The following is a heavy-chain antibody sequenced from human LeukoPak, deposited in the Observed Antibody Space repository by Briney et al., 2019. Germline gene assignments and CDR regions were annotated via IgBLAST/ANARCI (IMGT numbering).Heavy chain of an antibody. D-gene: IGHD5-24*01. CDR1: GFTFSSYS. V-gene: IGHV3-21*01. CDR2: ITSIGTYI. J-gene: IGHJ4*02. Sequence: GGSLRLSCAASGFTFSSYSMNWVRQAPGKGLEWVSSITSIGTYIYYADSVKGRFTISRDNAYNSLYLQMDSLRAEDAAVYYCAREGQFSLNYGGQGPLVPVSS. CDR3: AREGQFSLNY.